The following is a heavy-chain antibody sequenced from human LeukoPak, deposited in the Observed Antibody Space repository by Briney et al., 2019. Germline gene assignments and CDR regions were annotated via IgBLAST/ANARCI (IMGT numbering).Heavy chain of an antibody. D-gene: IGHD3-3*01. CDR1: GFTFSSYA. Sequence: PGGSLRLSCAASGFTFSSYAMSWVRQAPGKGLEWVSAISGSGGSTYYADSVKGRFTISRDNAKNSLYLQMNSLRAEDTAVYYCARTIFGVVITSCLDYWGQGTLVTVSS. CDR2: ISGSGGST. J-gene: IGHJ4*02. CDR3: ARTIFGVVITSCLDY. V-gene: IGHV3-23*01.